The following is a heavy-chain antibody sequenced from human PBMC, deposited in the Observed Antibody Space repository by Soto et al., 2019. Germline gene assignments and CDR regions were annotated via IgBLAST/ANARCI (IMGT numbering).Heavy chain of an antibody. CDR1: GGSIRSGCYY. CDR3: ARVPTP. Sequence: TLSLTCPFPGGSIRSGCYYWSWFRQHPGKGLEWIGYIYYSGSTYYNPSLKSRVTISVDTSKNQFSLKLSSVTAADTAVYYCARVPTPWGQGTLVTVS. D-gene: IGHD4-4*01. CDR2: IYYSGST. J-gene: IGHJ5*02. V-gene: IGHV4-31*03.